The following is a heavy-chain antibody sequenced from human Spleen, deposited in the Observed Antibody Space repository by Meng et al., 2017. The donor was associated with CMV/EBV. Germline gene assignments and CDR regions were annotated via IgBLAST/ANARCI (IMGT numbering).Heavy chain of an antibody. J-gene: IGHJ3*02. V-gene: IGHV5-51*01. CDR2: IYPGDSDT. Sequence: KVSCKGSGYTFTKYWIAWVRQMPGKGLEGMGIIYPGDSDTRYSPSFQGQVTISGDKSINTAYLQWSSLQPSDTAMYYCARRSGIEIWGQGTMVTVSS. D-gene: IGHD3-3*01. CDR1: GYTFTKYW. CDR3: ARRSGIEI.